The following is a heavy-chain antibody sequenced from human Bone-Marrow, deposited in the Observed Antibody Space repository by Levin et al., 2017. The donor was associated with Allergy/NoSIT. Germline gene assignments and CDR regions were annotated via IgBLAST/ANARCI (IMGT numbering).Heavy chain of an antibody. CDR2: IYHSGST. V-gene: IGHV4-38-2*02. J-gene: IGHJ4*02. D-gene: IGHD3-22*01. CDR1: GYSISSGYY. Sequence: SQTLSLTCAVSGYSISSGYYWGWIRQPPGKGLEWIGSIYHSGSTYYNPSLKSRVTISVDTSKNQFSLKLSSVTAADTAVYYCARDRSDSSGYYDYWGQGTLVTVSS. CDR3: ARDRSDSSGYYDY.